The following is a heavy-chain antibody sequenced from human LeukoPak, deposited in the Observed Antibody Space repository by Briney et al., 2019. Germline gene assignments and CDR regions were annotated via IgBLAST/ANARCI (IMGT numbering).Heavy chain of an antibody. CDR3: AKGNWRYFDY. J-gene: IGHJ4*02. V-gene: IGHV3-23*01. CDR1: GFTFSTYV. CDR2: ISGSGGST. D-gene: IGHD1-1*01. Sequence: GGSLRLSCAASGFTFSTYVMSWVRHAPGKALEWVSAISGSGGSTYYADSVKGRFTISRDNSKNTLYLQMNSLGADDTAVYYCAKGNWRYFDYWGQGTLVTVSS.